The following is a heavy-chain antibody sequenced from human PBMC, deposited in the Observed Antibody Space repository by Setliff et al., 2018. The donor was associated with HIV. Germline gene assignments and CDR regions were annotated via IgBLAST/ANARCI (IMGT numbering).Heavy chain of an antibody. V-gene: IGHV3-7*01. D-gene: IGHD4-17*01. CDR2: IKQDGSEK. Sequence: GGSLRLSCAASGFTFSTYWMSWVRQAPGKGLEWVANIKQDGSEKFYVDSVKGRFTISRDNAKNSLYLQMNSLRAEDTAVYYCARDPYPYFDYGDWYFDLWGRGTLVTVPQ. CDR1: GFTFSTYW. J-gene: IGHJ2*01. CDR3: ARDPYPYFDYGDWYFDL.